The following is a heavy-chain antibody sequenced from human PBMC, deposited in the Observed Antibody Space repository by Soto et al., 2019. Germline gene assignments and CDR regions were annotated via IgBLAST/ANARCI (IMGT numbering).Heavy chain of an antibody. CDR2: IWYDGSNK. D-gene: IGHD6-19*01. Sequence: QVQLVESGGGVVQPGRSLRLSCAASGFTFSSYGMHWVRQAPGKGLEWVAVIWYDGSNKYYADSVKGRFTISRDNSKNTLYLQMNSLRAEDTAVYYCARNARGWLGNYYYGMDVWGQGTTVTVSS. CDR1: GFTFSSYG. J-gene: IGHJ6*02. V-gene: IGHV3-33*01. CDR3: ARNARGWLGNYYYGMDV.